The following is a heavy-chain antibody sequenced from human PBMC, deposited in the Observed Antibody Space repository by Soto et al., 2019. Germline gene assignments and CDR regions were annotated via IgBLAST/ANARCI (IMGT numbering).Heavy chain of an antibody. CDR2: ISYDGSNK. CDR3: AKSLLWFGEFFSAFDS. D-gene: IGHD3-10*01. V-gene: IGHV3-30*18. CDR1: GFTFSSYG. Sequence: QVQLVESGGGVVQPGRSLRLSCAASGFTFSSYGMHWVRQAPGKGLEWVAVISYDGSNKYYVDSVKGRFTISRDNSKNSLYLQMSSLGAEDTAVDYGAKSLLWFGEFFSAFDSWGQGTMVTVSS. J-gene: IGHJ3*02.